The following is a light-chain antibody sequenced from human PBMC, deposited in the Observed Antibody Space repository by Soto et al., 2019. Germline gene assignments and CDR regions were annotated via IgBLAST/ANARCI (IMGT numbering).Light chain of an antibody. CDR2: DAS. CDR1: QSVSSY. J-gene: IGKJ2*01. CDR3: QQHNNYPRT. V-gene: IGKV1-5*01. Sequence: DIQMTQSPSTLSSSVGDRVTISCRASQSVSSYLAWYQQKPGKAPKLLIYDASNLASGVPARFSGSGSGTEFTLTISSLEPEDFAAYYCQQHNNYPRTFGQGTKVEIK.